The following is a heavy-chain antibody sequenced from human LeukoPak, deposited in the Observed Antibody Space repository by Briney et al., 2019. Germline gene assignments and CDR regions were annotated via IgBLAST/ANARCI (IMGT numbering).Heavy chain of an antibody. V-gene: IGHV3-74*01. CDR2: IDSDGSST. J-gene: IGHJ4*02. CDR3: ARYSSTWLPFDY. Sequence: PGGSLRLSCAASGFTFSSYAMSWVRQAPGKGLAWVSRIDSDGSSTNYADSVKGRFTISRDNAKNTLYLQMNSLRAEDTAVYYCARYSSTWLPFDYWGQGTLVTVSS. D-gene: IGHD6-13*01. CDR1: GFTFSSYA.